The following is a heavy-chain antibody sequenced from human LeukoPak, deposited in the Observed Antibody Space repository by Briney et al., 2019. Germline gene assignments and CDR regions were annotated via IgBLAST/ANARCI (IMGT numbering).Heavy chain of an antibody. CDR2: IFPSSGGP. V-gene: IGHV1-2*02. J-gene: IGHJ4*02. D-gene: IGHD4-17*01. Sequence: ASVKVSCXASGYTFTGYYMHWVRQAPGQGLEWMGWIFPSSGGPRYAQKFQGRVTMTRDTSISTAYMELSSLRSDDTAVYYCARKGEVYGDYDYWGQGTLVTVSS. CDR3: ARKGEVYGDYDY. CDR1: GYTFTGYY.